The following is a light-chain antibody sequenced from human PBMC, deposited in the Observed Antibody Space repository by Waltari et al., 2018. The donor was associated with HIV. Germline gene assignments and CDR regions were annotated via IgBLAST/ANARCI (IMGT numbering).Light chain of an antibody. V-gene: IGLV2-14*01. Sequence: QSALTQPASVSGSPGQSITISCTGTSSDVGGYNYVSWYQQYAGKAPKLMIYDVRNRPSSVSTRFSCSKSGNMAPLDISRLQAEDEAAYYCSSYTSSSTLVFGGGTKLTVL. J-gene: IGLJ2*01. CDR3: SSYTSSSTLV. CDR1: SSDVGGYNY. CDR2: DVR.